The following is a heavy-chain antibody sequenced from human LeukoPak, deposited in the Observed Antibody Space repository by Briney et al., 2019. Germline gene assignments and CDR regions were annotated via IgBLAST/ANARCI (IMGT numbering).Heavy chain of an antibody. V-gene: IGHV1-69*06. CDR3: ARDRWMVYHYFDY. CDR1: GGTSNNYV. CDR2: IIPIFDTT. J-gene: IGHJ4*02. D-gene: IGHD2-8*01. Sequence: GASVKVSCKASGGTSNNYVISWVRQAPGQGLEWMGGIIPIFDTTNYAQKFQDRVTITADKSTSTAYMELSSLRSEDTAVYYCARDRWMVYHYFDYWGQGTLVTVSS.